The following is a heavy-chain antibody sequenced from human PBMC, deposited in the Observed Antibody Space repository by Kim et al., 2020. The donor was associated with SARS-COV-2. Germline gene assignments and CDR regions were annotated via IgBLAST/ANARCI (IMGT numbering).Heavy chain of an antibody. D-gene: IGHD2-15*01. J-gene: IGHJ3*02. CDR2: IYYSGST. V-gene: IGHV4-39*07. CDR1: GGSISSSSYY. Sequence: SETLSLTCTVSGGSISSSSYYWGWIRQPPGKGLEWIGSIYYSGSTYYNPSLKSRVTISVDTSKNQFSLKLSSVTAADTAVYYCASTLPIVVVVAGAFDIWGQGTMVTVSS. CDR3: ASTLPIVVVVAGAFDI.